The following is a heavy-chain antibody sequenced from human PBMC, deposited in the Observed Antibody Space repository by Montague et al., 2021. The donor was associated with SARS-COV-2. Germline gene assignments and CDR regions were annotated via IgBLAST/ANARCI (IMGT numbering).Heavy chain of an antibody. CDR3: ARESHLYDRSGSDPPDAFDI. CDR1: GFTFSSFG. Sequence: SLRLSCAAPGFTFSSFGMNWVRQAPGKGLVWVSRINSAGSSTCYADSVKGRFTVSRDNAKNTLYLQMNSLRAEDTAVYYCARESHLYDRSGSDPPDAFDIWGQGTMVTVSS. J-gene: IGHJ3*02. CDR2: INSAGSST. D-gene: IGHD3-22*01. V-gene: IGHV3-74*01.